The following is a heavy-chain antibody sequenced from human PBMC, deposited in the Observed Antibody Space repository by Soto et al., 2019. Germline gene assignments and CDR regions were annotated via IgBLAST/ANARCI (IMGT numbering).Heavy chain of an antibody. CDR1: GFTFSSYA. D-gene: IGHD3-10*01. V-gene: IGHV3-23*01. J-gene: IGHJ4*02. CDR3: AKDAAMVRGVIPSYFDY. CDR2: ISGSGGST. Sequence: GGSLRLSCAASGFTFSSYAMSWVRQAPGKGLEWVSAISGSGGSTYYADSVKGRFTISRDNSKNTLYLQMNSLRAEDTAVYYCAKDAAMVRGVIPSYFDYWGQGTLVTVSS.